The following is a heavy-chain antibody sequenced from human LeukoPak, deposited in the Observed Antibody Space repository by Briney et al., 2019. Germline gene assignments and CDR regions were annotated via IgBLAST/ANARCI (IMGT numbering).Heavy chain of an antibody. J-gene: IGHJ6*02. CDR3: AREEGIAVAGTYYYYYYGIDV. CDR2: INAGNGNT. D-gene: IGHD6-19*01. Sequence: ASVKVSCKASGYTFTSYAMHWVRQAPGQRLEWMGWINAGNGNTKYSQKFQGRVTITRDTSASTAYMELSSLRSEDTAVYYCAREEGIAVAGTYYYYYYGIDVWGQGTTVTVSS. V-gene: IGHV1-3*01. CDR1: GYTFTSYA.